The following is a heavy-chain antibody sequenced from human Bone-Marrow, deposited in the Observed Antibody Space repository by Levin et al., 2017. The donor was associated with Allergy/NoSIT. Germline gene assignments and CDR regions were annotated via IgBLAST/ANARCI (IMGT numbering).Heavy chain of an antibody. CDR2: IYVSGTT. V-gene: IGHV4-4*07. D-gene: IGHD1-26*01. CDR1: NASISDHY. Sequence: SETLSLTCTVSNASISDHYWTWIRQSAGKGLEWIGRIYVSGTTNYNPSPKSRVAMSVDMSKNQFSLRLTSVTAAVTAVYYSARISGARWIDPWGQGTLVTVSS. CDR3: ARISGARWIDP. J-gene: IGHJ5*02.